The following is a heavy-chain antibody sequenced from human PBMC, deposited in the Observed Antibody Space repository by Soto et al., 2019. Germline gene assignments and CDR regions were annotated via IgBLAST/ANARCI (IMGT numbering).Heavy chain of an antibody. CDR2: MNPNSGNT. CDR1: GYTFTSYD. Sequence: QVQLVQSGAEVKKPGASVKVSCKASGYTFTSYDINWVRQATGQGLEWMGWMNPNSGNTGYAQKFQGRVTMTRNTSISTAYMELSSLRSEDTAVYYCAREDIVVVPAAMGYYYYYMDVWGKGTTVTVSS. V-gene: IGHV1-8*01. CDR3: AREDIVVVPAAMGYYYYYMDV. J-gene: IGHJ6*03. D-gene: IGHD2-2*01.